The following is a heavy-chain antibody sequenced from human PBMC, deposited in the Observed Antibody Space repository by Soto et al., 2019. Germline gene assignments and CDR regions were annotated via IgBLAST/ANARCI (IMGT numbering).Heavy chain of an antibody. CDR2: ISSSSSYI. Sequence: EVQLVESGGGLVKPGGSLRLSCAASGFTFSSYSMNWVRQAPGKGLEWVSSISSSSSYIYYADSVKGRFTISRDNAKNSLYLKMNSLRAEDMAVYYCARALRVGNHNWFDPWGQGTLVTVSS. V-gene: IGHV3-21*01. CDR3: ARALRVGNHNWFDP. J-gene: IGHJ5*02. D-gene: IGHD1-26*01. CDR1: GFTFSSYS.